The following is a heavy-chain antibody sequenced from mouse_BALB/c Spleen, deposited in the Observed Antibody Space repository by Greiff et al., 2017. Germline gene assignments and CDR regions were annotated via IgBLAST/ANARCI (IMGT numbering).Heavy chain of an antibody. J-gene: IGHJ4*01. V-gene: IGHV2-3*01. Sequence: VQLQQSGPGLVQPSQSLSITCTVSGFSLTSYGVHWVRQSPGKGLEWLGVIWGDGSTNYHSALISRLSISKDNSKSQVFLKLNSLQTDDTATYYCAKSTMITTYAMDYWGQGTSVTVSS. D-gene: IGHD2-4*01. CDR3: AKSTMITTYAMDY. CDR2: IWGDGST. CDR1: GFSLTSYG.